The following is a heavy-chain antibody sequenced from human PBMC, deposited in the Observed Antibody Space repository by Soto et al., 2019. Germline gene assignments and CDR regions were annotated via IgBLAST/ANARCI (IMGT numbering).Heavy chain of an antibody. Sequence: QVQLVQSGAEVKKPGASVKVSCQASGYTFTSSGMSGVRQAPGQGIEWMGWISAHTGSSEYAQRFQGRVTMTTDRATSTAYMELRSLRSDDTAVYYCARAVFYHGSDSRCDSFDAFDFWGPGTLVTVSS. CDR1: GYTFTSSG. J-gene: IGHJ3*01. CDR3: ARAVFYHGSDSRCDSFDAFDF. D-gene: IGHD3-22*01. V-gene: IGHV1-18*01. CDR2: ISAHTGSS.